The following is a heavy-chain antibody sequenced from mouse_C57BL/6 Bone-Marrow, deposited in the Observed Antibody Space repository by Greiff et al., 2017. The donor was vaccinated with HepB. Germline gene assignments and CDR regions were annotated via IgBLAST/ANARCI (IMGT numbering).Heavy chain of an antibody. J-gene: IGHJ4*01. D-gene: IGHD2-4*01. CDR3: TRLYYDYDWDYYAMDY. Sequence: EVQGVESGGGLVQPGGSMKLSCAASGFTFSDAWMDWVRQSPEKGLEWVAEIRNKANNHATYYAESVKGRFTISRDDSKSSVYLQMNSLRAEDTGIYYCTRLYYDYDWDYYAMDYWGQGTSVTVSS. V-gene: IGHV6-6*01. CDR2: IRNKANNHAT. CDR1: GFTFSDAW.